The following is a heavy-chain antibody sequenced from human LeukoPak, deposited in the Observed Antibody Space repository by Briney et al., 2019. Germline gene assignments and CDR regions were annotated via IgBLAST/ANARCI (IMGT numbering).Heavy chain of an antibody. Sequence: SETLSLTCSVSGGSISSSSYYWGWIRQPPGKGLEWIGSIYYSGSTYYNPSLKSRVTISVDTSKSQFSLKLNSVTAADTAVYYCARDWAGSSTDNRYFDFWGRGTLVTVSS. D-gene: IGHD6-6*01. CDR1: GGSISSSSYY. CDR2: IYYSGST. J-gene: IGHJ2*01. CDR3: ARDWAGSSTDNRYFDF. V-gene: IGHV4-39*07.